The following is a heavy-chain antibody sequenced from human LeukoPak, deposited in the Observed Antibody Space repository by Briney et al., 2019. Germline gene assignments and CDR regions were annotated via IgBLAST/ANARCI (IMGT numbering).Heavy chain of an antibody. CDR2: IYYSGST. CDR3: ARDSMITFGGTHYMDV. CDR1: GGSISSSNYY. Sequence: SETLSLTCIVSGGSISSSNYYWSWIRQPPGKGLEWIGYIYYSGSTYYNPSLKSRVTVSVDTSKNQFSLKLGSVTAADTAVYYCARDSMITFGGTHYMDVWGKGTTVTVSS. J-gene: IGHJ6*03. D-gene: IGHD3-16*01. V-gene: IGHV4-39*07.